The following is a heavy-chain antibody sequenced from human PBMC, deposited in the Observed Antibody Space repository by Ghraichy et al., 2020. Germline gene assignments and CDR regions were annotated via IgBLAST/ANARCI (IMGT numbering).Heavy chain of an antibody. V-gene: IGHV2-5*01. J-gene: IGHJ4*02. CDR1: GFSLSTRGVG. Sequence: SGLTLVKPTQTLTLTCTFSGFSLSTRGVGVGWIRQPPGKALEWLTLIYWNDDKRYSPSLKSKVTITKDTSKNQVVFTMTNMDPVDTATYFCAHNFYDKRTFYFWGQGTLVTVSS. CDR3: AHNFYDKRTFYF. D-gene: IGHD3-22*01. CDR2: IYWNDDK.